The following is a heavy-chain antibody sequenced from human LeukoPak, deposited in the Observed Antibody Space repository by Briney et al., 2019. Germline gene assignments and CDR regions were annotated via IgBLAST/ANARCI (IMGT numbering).Heavy chain of an antibody. V-gene: IGHV5-51*01. D-gene: IGHD6-13*01. CDR3: ARQSVAGAYYYYYGMDV. CDR2: IYPGDSDT. Sequence: GESLKISCKGSGYSFTSYWIGWVRQMPGKGLEWMGIIYPGDSDTRYSPSFQGQVTISADKSISTAYLQWSSLKASDTAMYYCARQSVAGAYYYYYGMDVWGQGTTVTVSS. J-gene: IGHJ6*02. CDR1: GYSFTSYW.